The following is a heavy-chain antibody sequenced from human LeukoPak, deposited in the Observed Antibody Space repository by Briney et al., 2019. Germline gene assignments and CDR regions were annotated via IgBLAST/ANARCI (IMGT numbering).Heavy chain of an antibody. Sequence: SETLSLTCAVYGGSFSGYYWSWIRQPPGKGLEWIGEINHCGSTNYNPSLKSRVTISVDTSKNQFSLKLSSVTAADTAVYYCARGSDIRYYGMDVWGKGTTVTVSS. D-gene: IGHD2-15*01. CDR3: ARGSDIRYYGMDV. CDR1: GGSFSGYY. J-gene: IGHJ6*04. CDR2: INHCGST. V-gene: IGHV4-34*01.